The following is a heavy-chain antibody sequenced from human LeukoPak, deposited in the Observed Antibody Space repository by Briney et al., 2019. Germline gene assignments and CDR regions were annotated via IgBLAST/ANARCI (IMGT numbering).Heavy chain of an antibody. Sequence: ASVKVSCKGSGYTFTNYGISWVRQAPGQGLEWMGWISAYNGNTNYAQKLQGRVTMATDTSTSTAYMELRSLRSDDTAVYYCARVWGQLVLAHWGQGTLVTVSS. CDR2: ISAYNGNT. CDR3: ARVWGQLVLAH. CDR1: GYTFTNYG. D-gene: IGHD6-6*01. V-gene: IGHV1-18*01. J-gene: IGHJ4*02.